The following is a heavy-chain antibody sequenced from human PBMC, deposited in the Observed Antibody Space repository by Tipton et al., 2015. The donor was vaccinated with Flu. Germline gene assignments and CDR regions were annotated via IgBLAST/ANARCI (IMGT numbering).Heavy chain of an antibody. V-gene: IGHV1-2*02. CDR3: ARDGAGYNGAFDM. J-gene: IGHJ3*02. D-gene: IGHD5-24*01. CDR2: INPKDNDT. Sequence: QLVQSGAELKKPGASVKVSCKGSGYTFIAHYMHWVRQAPGQGLEWMGWINPKDNDTRYPEKFQGRVSVTRDTSISTVYMELSRLSSDDTAVYYCARDGAGYNGAFDMWGQGTMVTVSS. CDR1: GYTFIAHY.